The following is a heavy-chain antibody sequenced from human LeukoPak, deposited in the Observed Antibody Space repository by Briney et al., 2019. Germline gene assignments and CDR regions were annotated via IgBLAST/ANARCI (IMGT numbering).Heavy chain of an antibody. CDR2: ISGSGGST. J-gene: IGHJ4*02. CDR1: GFTFTSYW. D-gene: IGHD3-16*01. V-gene: IGHV3-23*01. Sequence: GGSLRLSCAASGFTFTSYWMHWVRQAPGKGLEWVSAISGSGGSTYYADSVKGRFTISRDNSKNTLYLQMNSLRAEDTAVYYCAKDLSRLGESLDYWGQGTLVTVSS. CDR3: AKDLSRLGESLDY.